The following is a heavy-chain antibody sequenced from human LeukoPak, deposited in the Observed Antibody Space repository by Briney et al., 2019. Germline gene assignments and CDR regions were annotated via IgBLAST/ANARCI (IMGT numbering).Heavy chain of an antibody. D-gene: IGHD2-2*01. CDR1: GFTFSDYY. V-gene: IGHV3-11*01. CDR2: ITDSGSTI. Sequence: GGSLRLSCAASGFTFSDYYMSWSRQAPGKGLEWISYITDSGSTIYYADSVKGRFTVSRDNAKSSLFLQMHTLRAEDTAVYYCVTHIPEATALHYWGQGTLVTVSS. J-gene: IGHJ4*02. CDR3: VTHIPEATALHY.